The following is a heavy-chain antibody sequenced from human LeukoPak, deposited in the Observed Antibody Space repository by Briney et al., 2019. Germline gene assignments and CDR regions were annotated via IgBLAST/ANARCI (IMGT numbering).Heavy chain of an antibody. CDR2: ISSSSSDI. CDR1: GFTFSSYS. V-gene: IGHV3-21*01. CDR3: ARDDPPNYDILTGYYDALDI. J-gene: IGHJ3*02. D-gene: IGHD3-9*01. Sequence: GGSLRLSCAASGFTFSSYSMNWVRQAPGKGLECVSSISSSSSDIYYADSVKGRFTISRDNAKNSLYLQMNSLRAEDTAVYYCARDDPPNYDILTGYYDALDIWGQGTMVTVSS.